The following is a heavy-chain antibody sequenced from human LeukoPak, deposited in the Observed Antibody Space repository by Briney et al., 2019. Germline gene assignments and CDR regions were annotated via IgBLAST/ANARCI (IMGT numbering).Heavy chain of an antibody. CDR2: IYYSGST. CDR1: GGSISRGDYY. J-gene: IGHJ3*02. Sequence: SQTLSLTCTVSGGSISRGDYYWSWIRQPPGKGLEWIGYIYYSGSTYYNPSLKSRVTISVDTSKNQFSLKLSSVTAADTAVYYCARDNREYCSGGSCYSPPGAFDIWGQGTMVTVSS. CDR3: ARDNREYCSGGSCYSPPGAFDI. V-gene: IGHV4-30-4*08. D-gene: IGHD2-15*01.